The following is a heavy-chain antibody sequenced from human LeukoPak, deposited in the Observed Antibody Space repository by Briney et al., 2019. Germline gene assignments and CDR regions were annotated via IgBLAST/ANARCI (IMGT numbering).Heavy chain of an antibody. CDR2: ISNTGTTI. V-gene: IGHV3-48*01. CDR1: GFTFSTYH. CDR3: AKGETIDY. J-gene: IGHJ4*02. D-gene: IGHD1-7*01. Sequence: GGSLRLSCAASGFTFSTYHIDWVRQAPGKGLEWVSYISNTGTTIYYADSVRGRFTISRDNAKNSLFLQMNSLRAEDTAVYYCAKGETIDYWGQGTLVTVSS.